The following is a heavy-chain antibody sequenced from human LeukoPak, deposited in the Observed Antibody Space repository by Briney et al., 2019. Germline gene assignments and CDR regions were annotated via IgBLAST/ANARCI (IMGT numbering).Heavy chain of an antibody. D-gene: IGHD3-9*01. J-gene: IGHJ4*02. V-gene: IGHV4-31*03. Sequence: SETLSLTCTVSGGSISSGGYYWSWIRQHPGKGLEWLGFIYYSGSTYYNPSLKSRVTISVDTSKNQFSLRLSSVAAADTAEYYCARIVAGYDILPGYYPYYFDYWGQGTLVTVSS. CDR3: ARIVAGYDILPGYYPYYFDY. CDR2: IYYSGST. CDR1: GGSISSGGYY.